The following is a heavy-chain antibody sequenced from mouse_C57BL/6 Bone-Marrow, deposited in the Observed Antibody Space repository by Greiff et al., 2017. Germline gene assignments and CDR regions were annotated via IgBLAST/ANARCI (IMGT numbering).Heavy chain of an antibody. J-gene: IGHJ3*01. CDR3: ARSKNWDSWFAY. CDR2: INPGSGGT. CDR1: GYAFTNYL. D-gene: IGHD4-1*01. V-gene: IGHV1-54*01. Sequence: QVQLQQSGAELVRPGTSVKVSCKASGYAFTNYLIEWVKQRPGQGLEWIGVINPGSGGTNYNEKFKGKATLTADKSSSTAYMQLSSLTSEDSAVYVCARSKNWDSWFAYCGRGTLVTVSA.